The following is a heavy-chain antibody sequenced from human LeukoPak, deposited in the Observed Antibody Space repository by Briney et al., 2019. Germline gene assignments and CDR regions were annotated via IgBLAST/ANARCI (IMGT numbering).Heavy chain of an antibody. Sequence: GGSLRLSCAASGFTFKLYWMHWVRQVPGKRPVWVSRINDDGSDTIYADSVRGRFTISRDDAKNTVYLQMNNLRAEDTAVYYCVRGGPSSWSWGQGTLVTVSS. D-gene: IGHD2-15*01. CDR3: VRGGPSSWS. V-gene: IGHV3-74*01. J-gene: IGHJ5*02. CDR2: INDDGSDT. CDR1: GFTFKLYW.